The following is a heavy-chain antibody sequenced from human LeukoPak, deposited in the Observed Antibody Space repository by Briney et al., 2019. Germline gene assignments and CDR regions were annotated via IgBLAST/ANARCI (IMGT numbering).Heavy chain of an antibody. D-gene: IGHD5-18*01. CDR3: ARTRGRTAMVTFDY. Sequence: PSETLSLTCAVSGGSISSGGYSWSWIRQPPGKGLEWIGYIYHSGSTYYNPSLKSRVTISVDRSKNQFSLKLSSVTAADTAVYYCARTRGRTAMVTFDYWGQGTLVTVSS. J-gene: IGHJ4*02. CDR2: IYHSGST. V-gene: IGHV4-30-2*01. CDR1: GGSISSGGYS.